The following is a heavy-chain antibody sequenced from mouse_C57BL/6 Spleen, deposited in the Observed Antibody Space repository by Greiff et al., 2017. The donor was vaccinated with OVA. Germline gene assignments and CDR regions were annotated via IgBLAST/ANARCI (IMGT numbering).Heavy chain of an antibody. CDR1: GFTFSSYA. CDR2: ISSGGDYI. CDR3: TRAYDGYYPFAY. V-gene: IGHV5-9-1*02. D-gene: IGHD2-3*01. Sequence: EVHLVESGEGLVKPGGSLKLSCAASGFTFSSYAMSWVRQTPEKRLEWVAYISSGGDYIYYADTVKGRFTISRDNARNTLYLQMSSLKSEDTAMYYCTRAYDGYYPFAYWGQGTLVTVSA. J-gene: IGHJ3*01.